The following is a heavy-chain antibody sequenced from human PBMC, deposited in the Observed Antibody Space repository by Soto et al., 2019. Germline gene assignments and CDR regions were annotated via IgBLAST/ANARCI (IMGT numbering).Heavy chain of an antibody. CDR3: ARVQVKAATITLIWFDP. J-gene: IGHJ5*02. CDR1: GGSISSGGYY. V-gene: IGHV4-31*03. D-gene: IGHD5-12*01. Sequence: QVQLQESGPGLVKPSQTLSLTCTVSGGSISSGGYYWSWIRQHPGKGLEWIGYIYYSGSTYYNPSLKSRVTISVDTSKNQFSLKLSSVTAADTAVYYCARVQVKAATITLIWFDPWGQGTLVTVSS. CDR2: IYYSGST.